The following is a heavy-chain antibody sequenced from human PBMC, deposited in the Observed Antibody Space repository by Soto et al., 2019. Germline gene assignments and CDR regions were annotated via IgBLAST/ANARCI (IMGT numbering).Heavy chain of an antibody. V-gene: IGHV4-30-2*01. Sequence: QLQLQESGSGLVKPSPTLSLTCAVSGGSISSGGHSWSWIRQRPGKGLAWIGYIYHSGSTYYNPSLKTRVTISVDRSKNQFPLKLSSVTAADTAVYYCASGPPFGRWGQGTLVTVSS. CDR2: IYHSGST. CDR1: GGSISSGGHS. J-gene: IGHJ4*02. CDR3: ASGPPFGR. D-gene: IGHD3-3*01.